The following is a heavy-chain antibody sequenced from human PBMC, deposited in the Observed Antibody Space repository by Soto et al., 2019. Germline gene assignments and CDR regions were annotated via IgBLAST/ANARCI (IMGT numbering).Heavy chain of an antibody. V-gene: IGHV1-18*04. CDR1: GYTFTSYG. D-gene: IGHD3-16*01. CDR2: ISAYNGNT. Sequence: GASVKVSCKASGYTFTSYGISWVRQAPGQGLEWMGWISAYNGNTNYAQKLQGRVTMTTDTSTSTAYMELRSLRSDDTAVYYCARVGGYYYYYYGMDVWGQGTTVTVYS. J-gene: IGHJ6*01. CDR3: ARVGGYYYYYYGMDV.